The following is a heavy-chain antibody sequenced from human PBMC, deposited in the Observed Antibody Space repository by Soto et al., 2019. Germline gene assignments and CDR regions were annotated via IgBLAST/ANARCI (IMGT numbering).Heavy chain of an antibody. D-gene: IGHD3-16*01. CDR3: ARGIMITFGGVIHGYFQH. Sequence: SETLSLTCTVSGGSISSSSYYWGWIRQPPGKGLEWIGSIYYSGSTYYNPSLKSRVTISVDTSKNQFSLKLSSVTAADTAVYYCARGIMITFGGVIHGYFQHWGQGTLVTVSS. V-gene: IGHV4-39*01. CDR1: GGSISSSSYY. CDR2: IYYSGST. J-gene: IGHJ1*01.